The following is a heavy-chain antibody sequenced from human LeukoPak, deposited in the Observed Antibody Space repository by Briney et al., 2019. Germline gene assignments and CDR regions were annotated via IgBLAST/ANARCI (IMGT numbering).Heavy chain of an antibody. D-gene: IGHD1-26*01. V-gene: IGHV1-3*01. CDR3: ARSWERYAFDF. Sequence: KFQGRVTITRDTSASTAYMELSSLRSEDTAVYYCARSWERYAFDFWGQGTMVTVSS. J-gene: IGHJ3*01.